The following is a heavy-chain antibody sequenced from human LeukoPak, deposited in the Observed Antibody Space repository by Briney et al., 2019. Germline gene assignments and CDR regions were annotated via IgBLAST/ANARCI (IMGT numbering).Heavy chain of an antibody. D-gene: IGHD3-22*01. CDR2: ISGSGGST. CDR3: AKDSNYYDSSGYYYGGY. V-gene: IGHV3-23*01. J-gene: IGHJ4*02. Sequence: PGGSLRLSCATSGFTLEDYGMSWVRQAPGKGLEWVSAISGSGGSTYYADSVKGRFTISRDNSKNTLYLQMNSLRAEDTAVYYCAKDSNYYDSSGYYYGGYWGQGTLVTVSS. CDR1: GFTLEDYG.